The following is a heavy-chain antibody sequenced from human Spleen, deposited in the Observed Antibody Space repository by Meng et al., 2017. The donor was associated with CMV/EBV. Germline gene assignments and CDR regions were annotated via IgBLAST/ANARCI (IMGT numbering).Heavy chain of an antibody. CDR3: AREGAGEDGYSLQGLDI. CDR2: INPNSGGT. J-gene: IGHJ3*02. D-gene: IGHD5-24*01. CDR1: GYTFPAYY. Sequence: ASVKVSCKASGYTFPAYYIHWVRQAPGQGLEWLGWINPNSGGTNYAQKFQGRVTMTRDTSISTAYMVLTRLRSDDTAVFYCAREGAGEDGYSLQGLDIWGQGTTVTVSS. V-gene: IGHV1-2*02.